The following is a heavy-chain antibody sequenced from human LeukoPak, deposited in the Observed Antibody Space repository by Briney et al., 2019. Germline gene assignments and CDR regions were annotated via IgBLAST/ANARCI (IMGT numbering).Heavy chain of an antibody. V-gene: IGHV3-30*03. Sequence: PGRSLRLSCAASGFTFTTYGMHWVRQAPGKGLEWLAVISLDGSGKYYADAVKARFTVSRDDSKNMLYLQMNSLRVEETAVYYCARDLNLGSTDSYWGQGTLVTISS. CDR3: ARDLNLGSTDSY. CDR1: GFTFTTYG. J-gene: IGHJ4*02. CDR2: ISLDGSGK. D-gene: IGHD4-4*01.